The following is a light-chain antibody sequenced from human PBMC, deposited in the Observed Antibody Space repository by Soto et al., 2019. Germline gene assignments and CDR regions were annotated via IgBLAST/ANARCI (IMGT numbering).Light chain of an antibody. V-gene: IGKV3-15*01. CDR1: QSVRSH. J-gene: IGKJ5*01. CDR2: GAS. Sequence: IVMTQSPATLSVSPGEGVTLSCRASQSVRSHLAWYQQKPGQPPRLLIYGASTRATGIPARFSGSGFGTEFTLNISSLQSEDFAVYYGQQYKNWPLFGQGTRLEIX. CDR3: QQYKNWPL.